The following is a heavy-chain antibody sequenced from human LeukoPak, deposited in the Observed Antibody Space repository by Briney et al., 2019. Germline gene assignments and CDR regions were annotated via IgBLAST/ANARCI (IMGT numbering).Heavy chain of an antibody. CDR3: ARGTGAYYY. Sequence: RGSLRLSCAASGFTFSSYTMTWVRQAPGKGLEWLSCISISGGTIFYADSVKGRFTISRDNAKNSLYLQMNSLRDEDTAVYYCARGTGAYYYRGQGTLVTVSS. D-gene: IGHD3-22*01. CDR1: GFTFSSYT. J-gene: IGHJ4*02. V-gene: IGHV3-48*02. CDR2: ISISGGTI.